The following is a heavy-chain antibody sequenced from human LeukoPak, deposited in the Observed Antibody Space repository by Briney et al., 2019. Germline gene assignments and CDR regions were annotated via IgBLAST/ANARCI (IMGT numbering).Heavy chain of an antibody. CDR2: IKQDGSEK. D-gene: IGHD3-22*01. J-gene: IGHJ4*02. CDR1: GFTFSSYW. V-gene: IGHV3-7*01. Sequence: GGSLRLSCAASGFTFSSYWMHWVRHAPGKGLEWVANIKQDGSEKYYVDSVKGRFTISRDNAKNSLYLQMNSLRAEDTAVYYCARDSKIHYYDSSGYDYWGQGTLVTVSS. CDR3: ARDSKIHYYDSSGYDY.